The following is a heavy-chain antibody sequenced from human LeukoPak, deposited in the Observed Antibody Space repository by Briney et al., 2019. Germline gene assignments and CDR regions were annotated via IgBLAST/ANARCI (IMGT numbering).Heavy chain of an antibody. CDR3: ARSIGYCSGGSCSSYYYYGMDV. J-gene: IGHJ6*02. CDR1: GGSISSGGYS. D-gene: IGHD2-15*01. CDR2: IYHSGST. Sequence: SETLSLTCAVSGGSISSGGYSWSWIRQPPGKGLEWIGYIYHSGSTYYNPSLKSRVTISVVRSKNQFSLKLSSVTAADTAVYYCARSIGYCSGGSCSSYYYYGMDVWGQGTTVTVSS. V-gene: IGHV4-30-2*01.